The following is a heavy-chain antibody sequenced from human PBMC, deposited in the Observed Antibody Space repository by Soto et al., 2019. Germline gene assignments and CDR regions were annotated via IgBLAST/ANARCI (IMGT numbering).Heavy chain of an antibody. Sequence: SETLSLTCADYGGSFSGYYWSWIRQPPGKGLEWIGEINHSGSTNYNPSLKSRVTISVDTSKNQFSLKLSSVTAADTAVYYCARGFRYYYDSSGHYYGGSRTYYFDYWGQGTLV. CDR3: ARGFRYYYDSSGHYYGGSRTYYFDY. V-gene: IGHV4-34*01. J-gene: IGHJ4*02. D-gene: IGHD3-22*01. CDR1: GGSFSGYY. CDR2: INHSGST.